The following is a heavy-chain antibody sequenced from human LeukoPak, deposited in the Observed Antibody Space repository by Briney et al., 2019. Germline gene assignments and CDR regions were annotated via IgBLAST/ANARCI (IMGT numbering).Heavy chain of an antibody. V-gene: IGHV3-30*02. CDR3: AKDRGLWFGSNHFDY. D-gene: IGHD3-10*01. Sequence: GRFTISRDNSKNTLYLHMNSLRAEDTAVYNCAKDRGLWFGSNHFDYWGQGTLVTVSS. J-gene: IGHJ4*02.